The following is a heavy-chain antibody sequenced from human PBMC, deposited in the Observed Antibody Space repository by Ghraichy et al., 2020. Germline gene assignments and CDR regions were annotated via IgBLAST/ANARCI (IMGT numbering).Heavy chain of an antibody. CDR3: AREKSPYSSSNVPSSYGMYV. D-gene: IGHD6-13*01. J-gene: IGHJ6*02. Sequence: GGSLRLSCAASGFTFSHNWLHWVRQAPGKGLAWVSRINSEGSWTNYADSVQGRFTISRDNAKSTLYLQMNSLRAEGTAVYYCAREKSPYSSSNVPSSYGMYVLGQRTTVTVS. V-gene: IGHV3-74*01. CDR2: INSEGSWT. CDR1: GFTFSHNW.